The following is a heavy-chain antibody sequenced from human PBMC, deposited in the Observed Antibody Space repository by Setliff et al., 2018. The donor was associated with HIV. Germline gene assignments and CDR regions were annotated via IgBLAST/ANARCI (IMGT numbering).Heavy chain of an antibody. CDR2: IYYSGAT. Sequence: SETLSLTCTVSGDSISSGGYYWSWIRQLPGKGLEWIRYIYYSGATYYNPSLKNRVTISLDTSKSQFSLKLTSVTAADTAVYYCARGGGTGSFDYWGQGTLVTVSS. D-gene: IGHD3-16*01. V-gene: IGHV4-31*03. J-gene: IGHJ4*02. CDR1: GDSISSGGYY. CDR3: ARGGGTGSFDY.